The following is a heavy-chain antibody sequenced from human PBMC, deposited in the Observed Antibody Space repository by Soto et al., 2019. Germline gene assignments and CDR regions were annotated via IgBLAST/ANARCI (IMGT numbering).Heavy chain of an antibody. CDR3: ARRFESNHYDILTGYPLYYYGMDV. V-gene: IGHV5-51*01. J-gene: IGHJ6*02. CDR2: IYPGDSDT. D-gene: IGHD3-9*01. Sequence: PGESLKISCKGSGYSFTSYWIGWVRQMPGKGLEWMGIIYPGDSDTRYSPSFQGQVTISADKSISTAYLQWSSLKASDTAMYYCARRFESNHYDILTGYPLYYYGMDVWGQGTTVTVSS. CDR1: GYSFTSYW.